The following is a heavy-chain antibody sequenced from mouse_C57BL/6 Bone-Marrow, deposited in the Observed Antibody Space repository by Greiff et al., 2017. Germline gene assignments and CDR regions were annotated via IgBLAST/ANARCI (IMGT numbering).Heavy chain of an antibody. Sequence: EVQLQQSGAELVKPGASVKLSCTASGFNIKDYYMHWVKQRTEQGLEWIGRIDPEDGETKYAPKFQGKATITADTSSNTTYLQLSSLTYEDTAVYYCASPLYDGYYSYAMDYWGQGTSVTVSS. CDR3: ASPLYDGYYSYAMDY. J-gene: IGHJ4*01. CDR2: IDPEDGET. D-gene: IGHD2-3*01. V-gene: IGHV14-2*01. CDR1: GFNIKDYY.